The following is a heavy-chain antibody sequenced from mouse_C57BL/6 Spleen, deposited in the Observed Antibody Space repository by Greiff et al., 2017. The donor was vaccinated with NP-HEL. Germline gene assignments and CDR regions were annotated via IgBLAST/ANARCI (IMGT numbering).Heavy chain of an antibody. J-gene: IGHJ3*01. V-gene: IGHV14-4*01. Sequence: EVQLQQSGAELVRPGASVKLSCTASGFNIKDDYMHWVKQRPEQGLEWIGWIDPENGDTEYASKFQGKATITADTSSNTAYLQLSSLTSEDTAVYCCTTGLRYHRPFAYWGQGTLVTVSA. CDR2: IDPENGDT. CDR3: TTGLRYHRPFAY. CDR1: GFNIKDDY. D-gene: IGHD1-1*01.